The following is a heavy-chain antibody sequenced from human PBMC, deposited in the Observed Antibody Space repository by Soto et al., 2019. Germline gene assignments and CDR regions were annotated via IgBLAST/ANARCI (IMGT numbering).Heavy chain of an antibody. CDR3: ATDQNQWLVLRWFDP. CDR1: GFTFSSYA. CDR2: ISGSGNST. J-gene: IGHJ5*02. V-gene: IGHV3-23*01. D-gene: IGHD6-19*01. Sequence: EVQLLESGGGLVQPGGSLRLSCAASGFTFSSYAMSWVRQAPGKGLEWVSAISGSGNSTYYADSVKGRFTISRDNSKNTLYLQMNSLRAEDTALYYCATDQNQWLVLRWFDPWGQGTLVTVSS.